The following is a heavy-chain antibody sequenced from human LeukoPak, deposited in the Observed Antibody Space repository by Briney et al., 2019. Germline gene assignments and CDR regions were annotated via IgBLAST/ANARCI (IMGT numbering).Heavy chain of an antibody. V-gene: IGHV3-23*01. D-gene: IGHD3-22*01. J-gene: IGHJ5*02. CDR2: ISGSGGDT. CDR3: AKDLPNYYESSGYPS. Sequence: PGGSLRLSFAASGFTFSSFVMSWFRQAPGKGLEWVSAISGSGGDTNYADSVRGRFTISRDNVKNTLYLQMNSLRADDTAVYYCAKDLPNYYESSGYPSWGQGTLVTVSS. CDR1: GFTFSSFV.